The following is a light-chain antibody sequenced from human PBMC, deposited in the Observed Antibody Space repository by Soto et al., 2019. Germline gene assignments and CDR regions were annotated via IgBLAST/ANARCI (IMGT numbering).Light chain of an antibody. J-gene: IGLJ2*01. CDR1: RSNIGNNY. CDR3: GTWDSSLSAVV. Sequence: QSVLTQPPSVSAAPGQKVTISCSGSRSNIGNNYVSWYQQLPGTATKLLIYDNNNRPSGIPVRFSGSKSGTSATLGITGLQTGDEADYYCGTWDSSLSAVVFGGGTKLTVL. V-gene: IGLV1-51*01. CDR2: DNN.